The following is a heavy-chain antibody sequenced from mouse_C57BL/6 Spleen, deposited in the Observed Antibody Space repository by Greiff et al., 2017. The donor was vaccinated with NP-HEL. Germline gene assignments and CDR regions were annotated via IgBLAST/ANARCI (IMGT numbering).Heavy chain of an antibody. Sequence: DVQLQESGPGLVKPSQSLSLTCSVTGYSITSGYYWNWIRQFPGNKLEWMGYISYDGSNNYNPSLKNRISITRDTSKNQFFLQLNSVTTVDTATYYCARDGSSPHYYAMDYWGQGTSVTVSS. V-gene: IGHV3-6*01. CDR1: GYSITSGYY. CDR3: ARDGSSPHYYAMDY. CDR2: ISYDGSN. D-gene: IGHD1-1*01. J-gene: IGHJ4*01.